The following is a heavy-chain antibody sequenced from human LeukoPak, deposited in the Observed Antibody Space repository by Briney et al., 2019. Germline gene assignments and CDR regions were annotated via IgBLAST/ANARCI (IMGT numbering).Heavy chain of an antibody. Sequence: GGSLRLSCAASGFTFSSYAMSWVRRAPGKGLEWVSAISGSGSSTYYADSVKGRFTISRDNSKNTLYLQMNSLRAEDTAIYYCANGEGERQFDYWGQGTLVTVSS. J-gene: IGHJ4*02. V-gene: IGHV3-23*01. CDR1: GFTFSSYA. CDR3: ANGEGERQFDY. CDR2: ISGSGSST. D-gene: IGHD3-16*01.